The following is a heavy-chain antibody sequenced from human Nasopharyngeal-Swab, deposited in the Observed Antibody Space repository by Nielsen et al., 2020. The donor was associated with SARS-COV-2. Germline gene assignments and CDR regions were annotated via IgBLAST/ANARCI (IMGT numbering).Heavy chain of an antibody. J-gene: IGHJ4*02. CDR3: ATLSSSWYEYYFDY. Sequence: GSLRLSYTVSGGSISSSTYYWAWIRQPPGKGLEWIGSIYYGGSTYYNPSLKSRVTISVDTSKNQFPLKLSSVTAADTAVYYCATLSSSWYEYYFDYWGQGTLVTVSS. CDR2: IYYGGST. V-gene: IGHV4-39*01. D-gene: IGHD6-13*01. CDR1: GGSISSSTYY.